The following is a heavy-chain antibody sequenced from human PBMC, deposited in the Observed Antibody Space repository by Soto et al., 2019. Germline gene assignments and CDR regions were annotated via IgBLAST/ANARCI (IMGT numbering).Heavy chain of an antibody. Sequence: GGSLRLSCAASGFTFSSYAMIWVRQAPGKGLEWVSAISGSGGSTHYADSVKGRFTISRDISKNTLYLQMNSLRAEDTAVYYCAKDRDYGSDFDYWGQGTLVTVSS. J-gene: IGHJ4*02. CDR1: GFTFSSYA. CDR2: ISGSGGST. V-gene: IGHV3-23*01. D-gene: IGHD4-17*01. CDR3: AKDRDYGSDFDY.